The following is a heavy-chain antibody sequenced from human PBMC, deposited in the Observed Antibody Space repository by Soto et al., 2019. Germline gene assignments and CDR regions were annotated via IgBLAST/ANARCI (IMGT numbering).Heavy chain of an antibody. Sequence: SVKVSCKASGGTFSSYTISWVRQAPGQGLEWMGRIIPILGIANYAQKFQGRVTITADKSTSTAYMELSSLRSEDTAVYYCARGRLSGYSGYDFDTFDYWGQGTLVTAPQ. CDR1: GGTFSSYT. J-gene: IGHJ4*02. D-gene: IGHD5-12*01. CDR3: ARGRLSGYSGYDFDTFDY. V-gene: IGHV1-69*02. CDR2: IIPILGIA.